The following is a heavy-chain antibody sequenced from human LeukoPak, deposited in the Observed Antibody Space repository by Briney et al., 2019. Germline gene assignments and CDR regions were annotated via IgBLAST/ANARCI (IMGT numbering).Heavy chain of an antibody. Sequence: PGGSLRLSCAASGFTFSDRDMDWVRQAPGKGLEWVGRFRNEAKSATTEYAASVKGRFTISRDNPNNSVWLQMNNLKTEHTAVYYCALCTYYYYGLDVWGHGTTVTVSS. J-gene: IGHJ6*02. CDR1: GFTFSDRD. D-gene: IGHD2-2*01. CDR2: FRNEAKSATT. CDR3: ALCTYYYYGLDV. V-gene: IGHV3-72*01.